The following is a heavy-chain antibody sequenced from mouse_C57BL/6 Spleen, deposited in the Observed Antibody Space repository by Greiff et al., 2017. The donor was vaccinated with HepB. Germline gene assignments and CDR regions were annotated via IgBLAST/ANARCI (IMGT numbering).Heavy chain of an antibody. V-gene: IGHV1-81*01. CDR1: GYTFTSYG. J-gene: IGHJ2*01. CDR2: IYPRSGNT. Sequence: QVQLKESGAELARPGASVKLSCKASGYTFTSYGISWVKQRTGQGLEWIGEIYPRSGNTYYNEKFKGKATLTADKSSSTAYMELRSLTSEDSAVYFCASRTTVVPLDYWGQGTTLTVSS. CDR3: ASRTTVVPLDY. D-gene: IGHD1-1*01.